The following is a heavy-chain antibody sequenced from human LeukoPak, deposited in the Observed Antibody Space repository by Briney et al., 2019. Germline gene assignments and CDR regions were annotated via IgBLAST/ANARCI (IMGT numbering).Heavy chain of an antibody. Sequence: GRSLRLSCAASGFTFSSYGMHWVRQAPGKGLEWVAVISYDGSNKYYAGSVKGRFTISRDNSKNTLYLQVNSLRAEDTAVYYCAKDLAAAGSIDYWGQGTLVTVSS. CDR2: ISYDGSNK. J-gene: IGHJ4*02. CDR3: AKDLAAAGSIDY. CDR1: GFTFSSYG. D-gene: IGHD6-13*01. V-gene: IGHV3-30*18.